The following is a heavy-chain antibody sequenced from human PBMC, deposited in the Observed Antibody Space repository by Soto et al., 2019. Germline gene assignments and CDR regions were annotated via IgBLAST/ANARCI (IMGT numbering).Heavy chain of an antibody. J-gene: IGHJ5*02. CDR1: GGSISSGGYS. V-gene: IGHV4-30-2*01. CDR2: IYHSGST. CDR3: ARGGIAGAGTTTGGWVEP. Sequence: PSETLSLTCAVSGGSISSGGYSWSRIRQPPGKGLEWIGYIYHSGSTYYNPSLKSRVTISVDRSKNQFSLKLSSVTAADTAVYYCARGGIAGAGTTTGGWVEPLGQGTPVTAPQ. D-gene: IGHD6-13*01.